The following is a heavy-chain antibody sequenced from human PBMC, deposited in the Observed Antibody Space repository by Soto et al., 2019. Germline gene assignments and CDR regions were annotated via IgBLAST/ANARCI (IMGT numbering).Heavy chain of an antibody. CDR3: VRESPPGFNWFDP. CDR1: AGSISSNY. D-gene: IGHD3-10*01. Sequence: SETLSLTCSVSAGSISSNYWSWIRQPAGKRLEWVGRICTSGSTNYNPSLKSRVTMSIDTSKNQFSLNMNSVTAADTAVYYCVRESPPGFNWFDPWGQGILVTVSS. J-gene: IGHJ5*02. V-gene: IGHV4-4*07. CDR2: ICTSGST.